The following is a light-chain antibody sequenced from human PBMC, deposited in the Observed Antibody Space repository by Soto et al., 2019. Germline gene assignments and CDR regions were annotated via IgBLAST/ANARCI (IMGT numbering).Light chain of an antibody. Sequence: EIVMTQSPATLSVSPGERATLSCRASQRCNSIYLAWYQQKPGQAPRLLIYGASSRATGIPDRFSGSGSGTDFTLTISRLQSEDFAVYYCQQYGSWPGTFGQGTKVDIK. CDR2: GAS. CDR3: QQYGSWPGT. J-gene: IGKJ1*01. V-gene: IGKV3-20*01. CDR1: QRCNSIY.